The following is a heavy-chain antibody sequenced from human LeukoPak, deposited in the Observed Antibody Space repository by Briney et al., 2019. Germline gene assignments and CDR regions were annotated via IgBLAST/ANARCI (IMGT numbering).Heavy chain of an antibody. J-gene: IGHJ5*02. Sequence: ASVKVSCKTSGYTFTSYYIHWVRQAPGQGLEWMGLIDPSGGSTSYAQNFQGRVTMTRDTSTSTVYMELSSLSSEDTAVYYCARAQSGSYLGNWFDPWGQGTLVTVSS. CDR2: IDPSGGST. CDR1: GYTFTSYY. V-gene: IGHV1-46*01. D-gene: IGHD1-26*01. CDR3: ARAQSGSYLGNWFDP.